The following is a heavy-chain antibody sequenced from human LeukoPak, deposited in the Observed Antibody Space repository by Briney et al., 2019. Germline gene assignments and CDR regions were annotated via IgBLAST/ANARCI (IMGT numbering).Heavy chain of an antibody. J-gene: IGHJ6*03. Sequence: SETLSLTCTVSGGSITSTNYYWGWIRQPPGKGLEWIGSIYYNGNTYYKPALESRIIISVDTSKNQFSLELRSVTAADTSVYYWAGGVEGGTFYNSYNRDFGAKG. CDR3: AGGVEGGTFYNSYNRD. CDR1: GGSITSTNYY. D-gene: IGHD3-16*01. V-gene: IGHV4-39*01. CDR2: IYYNGNT.